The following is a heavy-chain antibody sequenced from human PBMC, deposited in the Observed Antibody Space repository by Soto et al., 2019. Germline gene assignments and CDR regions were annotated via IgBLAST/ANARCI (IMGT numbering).Heavy chain of an antibody. V-gene: IGHV1-18*01. J-gene: IGHJ4*02. D-gene: IGHD5-12*01. CDR3: ARDVGYSGYAPIDY. CDR2: ISAYNGNT. Sequence: ASVKVSCKASGYTFTSYGISWVRQAPGQGLEWMGWISAYNGNTNYAQKRQGRVTMTTDTSTSTAYMELRCLRSDDTAVYYCARDVGYSGYAPIDYWGQGTLFTVSS. CDR1: GYTFTSYG.